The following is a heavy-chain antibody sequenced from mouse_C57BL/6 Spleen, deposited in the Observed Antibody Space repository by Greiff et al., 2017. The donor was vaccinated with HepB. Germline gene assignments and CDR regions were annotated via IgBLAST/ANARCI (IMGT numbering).Heavy chain of an antibody. J-gene: IGHJ2*01. CDR1: GYTFTDYY. D-gene: IGHD3-2*02. V-gene: IGHV1-76*01. CDR2: IYPGRGNT. CDR3: ARRAQGCFAY. Sequence: VQPQQSGAELVRPGASVKQSCKASGYTFTDYYRNWVKQRPGQGLEWIARIYPGRGNTYYNEKFKGKATLTAEKSSCTADMQLSSLTSEDSAVDFCARRAQGCFAYWGQGTTLTVSS.